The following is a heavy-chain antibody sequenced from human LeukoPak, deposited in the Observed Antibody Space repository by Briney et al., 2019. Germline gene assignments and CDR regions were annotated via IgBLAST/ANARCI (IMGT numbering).Heavy chain of an antibody. V-gene: IGHV4-34*01. CDR3: ARGNLSRQWLVSYYGMDV. CDR2: INHSGST. Sequence: PSETLSLTCAVYGGSFSGYYWSWTRQPPGKGLEWIGEINHSGSTNYNPSLKSRVTISVDTSKNQFSLKLSSVTAADTAVYYCARGNLSRQWLVSYYGMDVWGQGTTVTVSS. D-gene: IGHD6-19*01. CDR1: GGSFSGYY. J-gene: IGHJ6*02.